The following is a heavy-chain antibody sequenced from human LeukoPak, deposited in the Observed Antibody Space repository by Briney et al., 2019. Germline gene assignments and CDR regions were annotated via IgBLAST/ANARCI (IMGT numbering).Heavy chain of an antibody. V-gene: IGHV4-39*07. D-gene: IGHD3-16*01. CDR3: ARQTIETTLGGVPDYFDP. J-gene: IGHJ5*02. CDR1: GVSISSGHYY. Sequence: SETLSLTYTVSGVSISSGHYYWAWIRQPPGKGLECIASVHCSGSTYYDPSFNGRVTLSVDTSKNQFSLRLTSVTAADTAVYYCARQTIETTLGGVPDYFDPWGQGTPVTVSS. CDR2: VHCSGST.